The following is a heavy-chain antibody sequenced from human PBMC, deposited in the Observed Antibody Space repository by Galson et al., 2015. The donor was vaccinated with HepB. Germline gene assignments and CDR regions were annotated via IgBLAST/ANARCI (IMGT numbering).Heavy chain of an antibody. CDR1: GFTFSNYW. D-gene: IGHD3-16*01. CDR3: ARHEGGDTFDI. Sequence: SLRLSFAASGFTFSNYWMTWVRQAPGKGLEWVANIKQDGGQKDYVDSVKGRFTISRDNAKNSLSLEMNSLRAEDTAVYYCARHEGGDTFDIWGQGTMVTVSS. J-gene: IGHJ3*02. CDR2: IKQDGGQK. V-gene: IGHV3-7*03.